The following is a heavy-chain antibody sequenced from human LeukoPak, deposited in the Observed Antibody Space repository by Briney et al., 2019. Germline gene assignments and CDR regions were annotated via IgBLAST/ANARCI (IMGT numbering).Heavy chain of an antibody. CDR1: GGSISSYY. V-gene: IGHV4-59*01. Sequence: SETLSLTCTVSGGSISSYYWSWIRQPPGKGLEWIGYIYYSGSTNYNPSLKSRVTISVDTSKNQFSLKLNSVTAADTAVYYCARERSSDAFDIWGQGTMVTVSS. CDR3: ARERSSDAFDI. CDR2: IYYSGST. J-gene: IGHJ3*02.